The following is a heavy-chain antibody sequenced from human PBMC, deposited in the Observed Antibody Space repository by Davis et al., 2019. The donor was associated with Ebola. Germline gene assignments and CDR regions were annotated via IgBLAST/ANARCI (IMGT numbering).Heavy chain of an antibody. CDR1: GLSASTNY. Sequence: GESLKTPCVVSGLSASTNYMGWVRQAPGKVLEWVPLFYPDERTFYADSVKGRFTISRHSSNNTLYLQMNILRPDDTATYYCARGAWSIWDYWGRGTPVTVSS. CDR3: ARGAWSIWDY. CDR2: FYPDERT. D-gene: IGHD2-8*01. V-gene: IGHV3-53*04. J-gene: IGHJ4*02.